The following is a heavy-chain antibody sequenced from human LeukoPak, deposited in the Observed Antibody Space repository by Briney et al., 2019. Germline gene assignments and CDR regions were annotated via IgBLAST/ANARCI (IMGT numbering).Heavy chain of an antibody. CDR1: GFTFSSYE. J-gene: IGHJ4*02. Sequence: GGSLRLSCAASGFTFSSYEMNWVRQAPGKGLEWVSYISSSGSTIYYADSVKGRFTISRDNAKNSLYLQMNSLRAEDTAVYYCARVRGYDCDYWGQGTLVTVSS. V-gene: IGHV3-48*03. CDR2: ISSSGSTI. D-gene: IGHD5-12*01. CDR3: ARVRGYDCDY.